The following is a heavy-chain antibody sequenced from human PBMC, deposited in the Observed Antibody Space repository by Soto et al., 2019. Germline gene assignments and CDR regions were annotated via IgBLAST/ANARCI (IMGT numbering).Heavy chain of an antibody. CDR1: GDSFTSYW. J-gene: IGHJ5*02. Sequence: LGESLKISCQGSGDSFTSYWITWVRQMPGKGLEWMGRIDLSDSYTHYSPSFQGHVTISVDKSISTAYLQWNSLTASDTAMYYCARLPSGSNWYIRPFDPWGQGTLVTVSS. D-gene: IGHD6-13*01. V-gene: IGHV5-10-1*01. CDR3: ARLPSGSNWYIRPFDP. CDR2: IDLSDSYT.